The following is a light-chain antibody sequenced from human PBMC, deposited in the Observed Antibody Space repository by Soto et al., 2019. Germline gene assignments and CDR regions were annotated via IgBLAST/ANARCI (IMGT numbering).Light chain of an antibody. CDR3: QQYNNWPPVT. Sequence: EIVMKQSPATLSVSPGERATLSCRASQSVSSNVAWYQQKPGQAPRLLIYGASTRATGFPARFSGSGSGTEFTLTISSLQSEDFAVYYCQQYNNWPPVTFGGGTKVEIK. CDR1: QSVSSN. J-gene: IGKJ4*01. CDR2: GAS. V-gene: IGKV3-15*01.